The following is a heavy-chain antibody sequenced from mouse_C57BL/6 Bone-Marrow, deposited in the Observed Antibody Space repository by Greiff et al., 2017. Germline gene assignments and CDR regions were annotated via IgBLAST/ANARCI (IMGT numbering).Heavy chain of an antibody. J-gene: IGHJ3*01. V-gene: IGHV1-64*01. CDR1: GYTFTSYW. CDR3: ARDYSNYVGFAY. Sequence: VQLQQPGAELVKPGASVKLSCKASGYTFTSYWMHWVKQRPGQGLEWIGMIHPNSGSTNYNEKFKSKATLTVDKSSSTAYMQLSSLTSEDSAVYYCARDYSNYVGFAYWGQGTLVTVSA. D-gene: IGHD2-5*01. CDR2: IHPNSGST.